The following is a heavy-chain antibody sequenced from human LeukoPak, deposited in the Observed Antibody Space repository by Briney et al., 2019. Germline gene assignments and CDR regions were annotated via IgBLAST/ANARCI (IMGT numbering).Heavy chain of an antibody. Sequence: SVKVSCKASVDTFSSYTISWVRQAPGQGLEWMGKIIPILVIANYAQKFQGRVTITADKSTSTAYMELSSLRSEDTAVYYCARDLGYDSSGYYYKSFDYWGQGTLVTVSS. D-gene: IGHD3-22*01. CDR3: ARDLGYDSSGYYYKSFDY. CDR1: VDTFSSYT. CDR2: IIPILVIA. J-gene: IGHJ4*02. V-gene: IGHV1-69*04.